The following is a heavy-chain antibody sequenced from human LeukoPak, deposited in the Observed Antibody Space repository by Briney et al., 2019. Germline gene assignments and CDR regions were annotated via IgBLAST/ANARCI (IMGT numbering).Heavy chain of an antibody. D-gene: IGHD6-13*01. CDR3: AKDMRGQQSTIAAAGMYY. CDR1: GFTFSSSG. Sequence: GGSLRLSCVVSGFTFSSSGMHWVRQAPGKGLEWVAFIRYDGSNKYYADSVKGRFTISRDNSKNTLYLQMNSLRAEDTAVYYCAKDMRGQQSTIAAAGMYYWGQGTLVTVSS. J-gene: IGHJ4*02. CDR2: IRYDGSNK. V-gene: IGHV3-30*02.